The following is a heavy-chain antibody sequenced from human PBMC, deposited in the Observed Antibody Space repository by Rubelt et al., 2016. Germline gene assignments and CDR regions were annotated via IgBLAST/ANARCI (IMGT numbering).Heavy chain of an antibody. CDR1: GYTFTSYY. D-gene: IGHD1-1*01. Sequence: QVQLVQSGAEVKKPGASVKVSCKASGYTFTSYYMHWVRQAPGQGLEWMGIINPSGGSTSYAQKFQGRVTMTRDTSTSTVYMELRSLRSDDTAVYYCARVSGTTNNWFDPWGQGTLVTVSS. CDR2: INPSGGST. CDR3: ARVSGTTNNWFDP. J-gene: IGHJ5*02. V-gene: IGHV1-46*01.